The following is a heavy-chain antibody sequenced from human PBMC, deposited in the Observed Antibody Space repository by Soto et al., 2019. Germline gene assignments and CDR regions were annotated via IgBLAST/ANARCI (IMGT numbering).Heavy chain of an antibody. D-gene: IGHD3-10*01. J-gene: IGHJ6*02. CDR3: ARLPELVQGVSGMDV. CDR2: IYYSGST. V-gene: IGHV4-39*01. Sequence: SETLSLTCTVSGGSISSSSYYWGWIRQPPGKGLERIGSIYYSGSTYYNPSLKSRVTISLDTSQNQFSLKLTSATAADPPVYFCARLPELVQGVSGMDVWGQGTTVTVSS. CDR1: GGSISSSSYY.